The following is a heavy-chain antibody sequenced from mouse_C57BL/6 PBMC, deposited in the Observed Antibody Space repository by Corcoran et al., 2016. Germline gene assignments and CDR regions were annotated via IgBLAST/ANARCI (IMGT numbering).Heavy chain of an antibody. CDR1: GYTFTNYG. V-gene: IGHV9-3*01. CDR3: AREGPNY. CDR2: INTYSGVP. Sequence: QIQLVQSGPELKKPGETVKISCKASGYTFTNYGMSWVKQAPGKGLKWMGWINTYSGVPTYADDFKGRFAFSLETSASTAYLQINNLKNEDTATYFCAREGPNYWGQGTTLTVSS. J-gene: IGHJ2*01.